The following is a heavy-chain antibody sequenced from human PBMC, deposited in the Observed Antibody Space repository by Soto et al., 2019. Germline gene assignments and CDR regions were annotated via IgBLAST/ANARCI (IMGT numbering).Heavy chain of an antibody. J-gene: IGHJ5*02. D-gene: IGHD6-19*01. Sequence: SETLSLTCTVSGGSISSYYWSWIRQPPGKGLEWIGYIYYSGSTNYNPSLKSRVAISVDTSKNQFSLKLSSVTAADTAVYYCARQYSSGWYEWFDPWGQGTLVTVSS. CDR2: IYYSGST. V-gene: IGHV4-59*08. CDR1: GGSISSYY. CDR3: ARQYSSGWYEWFDP.